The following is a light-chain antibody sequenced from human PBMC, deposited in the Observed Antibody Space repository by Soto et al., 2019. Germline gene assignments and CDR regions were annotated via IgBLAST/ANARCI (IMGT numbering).Light chain of an antibody. J-gene: IGKJ1*01. Sequence: EIVMTQSPATLSVSPGERATLSCRASQSVSSNLAWYQQKPGQAPRLLIYGASTRATGIPARFSGSGSGTEFTLTINSLQSEDFAVYYCQQYNNWRTFGQGTNVEIK. V-gene: IGKV3-15*01. CDR2: GAS. CDR3: QQYNNWRT. CDR1: QSVSSN.